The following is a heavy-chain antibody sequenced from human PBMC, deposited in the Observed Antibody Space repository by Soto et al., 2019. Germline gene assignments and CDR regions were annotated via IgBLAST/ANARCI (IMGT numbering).Heavy chain of an antibody. Sequence: SQTLSLTCAISGDSVSTNSATWDWIRQSPSRGLEWLGRTYYRSNWYTDYAVSVKGRITISPDTSNNQLSLQLSSVTVADTAVYYCARDFKRYSSPPGPLEYWGLGTLVTVSS. CDR1: GDSVSTNSAT. V-gene: IGHV6-1*01. J-gene: IGHJ4*02. CDR2: TYYRSNWYT. D-gene: IGHD6-13*01. CDR3: ARDFKRYSSPPGPLEY.